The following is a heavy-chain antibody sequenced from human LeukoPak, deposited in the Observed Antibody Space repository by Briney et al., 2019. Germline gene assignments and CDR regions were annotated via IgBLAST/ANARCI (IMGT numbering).Heavy chain of an antibody. Sequence: PGGSLRLSCAASGFTFSSYGMSWVRQAPGKGLEWVSAISGSGGSTCYADFVKGRFTISRDNSKNTLYLQMNSLRAEDTAVYYSAKDQYCSSTSCPQAYYFDYWGQGTLVTVSS. D-gene: IGHD2-2*01. J-gene: IGHJ4*02. CDR2: ISGSGGST. CDR1: GFTFSSYG. V-gene: IGHV3-23*01. CDR3: AKDQYCSSTSCPQAYYFDY.